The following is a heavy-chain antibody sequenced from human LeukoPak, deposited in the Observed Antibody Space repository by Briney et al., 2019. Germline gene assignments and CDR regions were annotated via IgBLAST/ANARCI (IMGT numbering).Heavy chain of an antibody. CDR1: GYTFTSYG. CDR2: ISAYNGNT. CDR3: ARGYGSGSYLLRVTDY. J-gene: IGHJ4*02. D-gene: IGHD3-10*01. V-gene: IGHV1-18*01. Sequence: ASVKVSCEASGYTFTSYGISWVRQAPGQGLEWMGWISAYNGNTNYAQKLQGRVTMATDTSTSTAYMELRSLRSDDTAVYYCARGYGSGSYLLRVTDYWGQGTLVTVSS.